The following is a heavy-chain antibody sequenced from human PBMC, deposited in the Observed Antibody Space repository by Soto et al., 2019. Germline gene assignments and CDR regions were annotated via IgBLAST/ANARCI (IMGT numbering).Heavy chain of an antibody. CDR1: GFTFSSYA. J-gene: IGHJ4*02. V-gene: IGHV3-23*01. CDR2: ISGSGGST. D-gene: IGHD3-3*01. CDR3: AKDRNENTIFGVVIPPYFDY. Sequence: GGSLRLSCAASGFTFSSYAMSWVRQAPGKGLEWVSAISGSGGSTYYADSVKGRFTISRDNSKNTLYLQMNSLRAEDTAVYYCAKDRNENTIFGVVIPPYFDYWGQGTLVTVSS.